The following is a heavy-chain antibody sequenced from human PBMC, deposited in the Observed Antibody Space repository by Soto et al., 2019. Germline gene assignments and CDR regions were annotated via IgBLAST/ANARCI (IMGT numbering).Heavy chain of an antibody. J-gene: IGHJ4*02. CDR1: GFTFSSYD. CDR3: ARAGGGNAFDY. V-gene: IGHV3-13*04. Sequence: EVQLVESGGGLVQPGGSLRLSCAASGFTFSSYDMHWVRQATGKGLEWVSAIGTAGDTYYPGSVKGRFTISRENAKNSLYLQMNSLRGGDPAVYYCARAGGGNAFDYWGQGTLVTVSS. D-gene: IGHD2-15*01. CDR2: IGTAGDT.